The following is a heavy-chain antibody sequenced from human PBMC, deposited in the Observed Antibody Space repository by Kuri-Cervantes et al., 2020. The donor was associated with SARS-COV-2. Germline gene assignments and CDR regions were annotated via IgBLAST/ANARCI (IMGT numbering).Heavy chain of an antibody. V-gene: IGHV1-46*01. CDR1: GHTFTNYY. Sequence: ASVKVSCKASGHTFTNYYFYWVRQAPGQGLEWVATFIPGSSYTHYAPGFQGRVTVTRDTSTGTVHMELSSLRSDDPAVYYCAIQSSNWYNSWGQGTLVTVSS. D-gene: IGHD6-13*01. CDR2: FIPGSSYT. J-gene: IGHJ5*01. CDR3: AIQSSNWYNS.